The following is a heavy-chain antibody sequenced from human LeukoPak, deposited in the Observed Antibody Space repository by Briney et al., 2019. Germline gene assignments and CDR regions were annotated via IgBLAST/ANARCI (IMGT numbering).Heavy chain of an antibody. CDR3: ARGNYDSSGYYLDY. CDR1: GGSFSGYY. CDR2: INHSGSA. Sequence: PSETLSLTCAVYGGSFSGYYWSWIRQPPGKGLEWIGEINHSGSANYNPSLKSRVTISVDMSKNQFSLKLSSVTAADTAVYYCARGNYDSSGYYLDYWGQGIMVTVSS. J-gene: IGHJ4*02. D-gene: IGHD3-22*01. V-gene: IGHV4-34*01.